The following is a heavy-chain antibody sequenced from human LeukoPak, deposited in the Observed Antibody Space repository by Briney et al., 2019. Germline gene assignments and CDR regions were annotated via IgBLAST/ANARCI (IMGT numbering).Heavy chain of an antibody. CDR1: GFTFSSYA. D-gene: IGHD5-18*01. CDR3: ARVQSYSYALDY. J-gene: IGHJ4*02. CDR2: ISGSGGST. V-gene: IGHV3-23*01. Sequence: LPGGSLRLSCAASGFTFSSYAMSWVRQAPGKGLEWVSAISGSGGSTYYADSVKGRFTISRDNSKNTLYLQMNSLRAEDTAVYYCARVQSYSYALDYWGQGTLVTVSS.